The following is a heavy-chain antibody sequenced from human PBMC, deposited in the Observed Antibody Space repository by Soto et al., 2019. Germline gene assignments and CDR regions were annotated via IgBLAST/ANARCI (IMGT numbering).Heavy chain of an antibody. D-gene: IGHD3-22*01. Sequence: SETLSLTCTVSGGSISSGGYYWSWIRQHPGKGLEWIGYIYYSGSTYYNPSLKSRVTISVDTSKNQFSLKLSSVTAADTAVYYCARHYYDSSGYYSDAFDIWGQGTMVTVSS. CDR1: GGSISSGGYY. J-gene: IGHJ3*02. CDR2: IYYSGST. V-gene: IGHV4-31*03. CDR3: ARHYYDSSGYYSDAFDI.